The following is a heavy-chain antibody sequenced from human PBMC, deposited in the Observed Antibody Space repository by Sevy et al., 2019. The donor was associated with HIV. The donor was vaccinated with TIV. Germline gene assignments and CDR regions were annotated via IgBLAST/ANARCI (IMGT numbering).Heavy chain of an antibody. V-gene: IGHV1-2*02. CDR2: INPKSGST. J-gene: IGHJ4*02. D-gene: IGHD3-22*01. Sequence: ASVKVSCKTSGYTFTDHYMHWVRQAPGQGLEWMGWINPKSGSTSYSQKLQGRVTMTRDTSISTAYMELSRLGSDGTAVYYCARVYYYDSTASLVYWGQGTLVTVSS. CDR1: GYTFTDHY. CDR3: ARVYYYDSTASLVY.